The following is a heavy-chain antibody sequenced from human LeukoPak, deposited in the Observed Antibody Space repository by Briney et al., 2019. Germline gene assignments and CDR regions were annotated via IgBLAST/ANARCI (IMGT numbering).Heavy chain of an antibody. D-gene: IGHD3-22*01. CDR3: AKDLPYYDSSGYYYNFDY. Sequence: GGSLRLSCAASGFTFSSYGMHWVRQAPGKGLEWVAFIRYDGSNKYYADSVKGRFTISRDNSKNTLYLQMNSLRAEDTAVYYCAKDLPYYDSSGYYYNFDYWGQGTLVTVSS. CDR2: IRYDGSNK. V-gene: IGHV3-30*02. J-gene: IGHJ4*02. CDR1: GFTFSSYG.